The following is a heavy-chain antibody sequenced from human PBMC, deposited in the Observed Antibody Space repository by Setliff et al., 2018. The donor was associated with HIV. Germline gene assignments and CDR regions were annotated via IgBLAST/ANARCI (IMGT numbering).Heavy chain of an antibody. J-gene: IGHJ4*02. D-gene: IGHD6-13*01. Sequence: SETLSLTCAVYGGSFNGYSWTWIRQPPGKGLEWIGSVHDSGRTDYNPSLKSRVTISIDTSKNQFSLKLDSVTAGDTAVYYCARHHSSSWFVWFDFWGQGTLVTVSS. CDR2: VHDSGRT. V-gene: IGHV4-34*01. CDR1: GGSFNGYS. CDR3: ARHHSSSWFVWFDF.